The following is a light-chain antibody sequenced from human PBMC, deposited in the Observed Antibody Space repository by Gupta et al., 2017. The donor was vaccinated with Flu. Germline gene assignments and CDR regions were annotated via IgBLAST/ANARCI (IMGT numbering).Light chain of an antibody. Sequence: TQSPSSLSASGGDRVTITCQASQDITTYLNWYHQKPGKAPKLLIYDASRLGPGVPSRFSGSGYGTDFSFTINSLLPEDTGTYYCQQYPGTFGQGTKLEIK. CDR1: QDITTY. J-gene: IGKJ2*02. V-gene: IGKV1-33*01. CDR3: QQYPGT. CDR2: DAS.